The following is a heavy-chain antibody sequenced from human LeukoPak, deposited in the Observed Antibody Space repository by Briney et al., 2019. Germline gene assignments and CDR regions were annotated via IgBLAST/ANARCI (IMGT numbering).Heavy chain of an antibody. CDR1: GGSISSYY. V-gene: IGHV4-59*01. D-gene: IGHD2-2*01. J-gene: IGHJ3*02. Sequence: SETLSLTCTVSGGSISSYYWSWIRQPPGKGLEGIGYIYYSGSTNYNPSLKSRVNISVDTSKNQFSLKLSSVTAADTAVYYCARSKYPATGDAFDIRGQGTMVTVSS. CDR3: ARSKYPATGDAFDI. CDR2: IYYSGST.